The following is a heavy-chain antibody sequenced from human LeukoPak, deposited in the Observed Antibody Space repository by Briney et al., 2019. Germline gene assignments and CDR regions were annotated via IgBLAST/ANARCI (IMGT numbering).Heavy chain of an antibody. Sequence: ASVKVSCKASGGTFSSYAISWVRQAPGQGLEWMGGIIPVFGTANYAQKFQGRVTITADESTSTAYMELSSLRSEDTAVYYCARGRSPYCSGGSCYAFNGRYFDYWGQGTLVTVSS. CDR2: IIPVFGTA. CDR1: GGTFSSYA. V-gene: IGHV1-69*13. J-gene: IGHJ4*02. CDR3: ARGRSPYCSGGSCYAFNGRYFDY. D-gene: IGHD2-15*01.